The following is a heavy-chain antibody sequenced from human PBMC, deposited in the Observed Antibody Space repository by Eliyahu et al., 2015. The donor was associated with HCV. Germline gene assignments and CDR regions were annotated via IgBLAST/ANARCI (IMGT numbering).Heavy chain of an antibody. Sequence: QVQLQESGPGLVKPSQTLSLTCTVSGGSISSGDYYWSWIRQPPGKALEWIGYIYYSGSTYYNPSLKSRVTISVDTSKNQFSLKLSSVTAADTAVYYCARVCSGGSCYSDLVFVFDYWGQGTLVTVSS. D-gene: IGHD2-15*01. V-gene: IGHV4-30-4*01. CDR3: ARVCSGGSCYSDLVFVFDY. CDR1: GGSISSGDYY. CDR2: IYYSGST. J-gene: IGHJ4*02.